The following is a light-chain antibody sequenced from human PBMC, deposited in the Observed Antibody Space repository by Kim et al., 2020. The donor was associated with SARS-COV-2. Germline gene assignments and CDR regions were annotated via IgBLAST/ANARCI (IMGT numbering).Light chain of an antibody. CDR2: GKN. V-gene: IGLV3-19*01. J-gene: IGLJ2*01. CDR3: NSRDSSGNFVV. CDR1: SLRSYD. Sequence: ALGQTVRITCQGDSLRSYDASWYQQKPGQAPVLVIFGKNNRPSGIPDRFSGSSSGNTASLTITGAQAEDEADYYCNSRDSSGNFVVFGGGTQLTVL.